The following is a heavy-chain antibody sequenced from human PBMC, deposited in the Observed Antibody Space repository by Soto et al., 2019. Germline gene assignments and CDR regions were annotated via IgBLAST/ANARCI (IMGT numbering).Heavy chain of an antibody. V-gene: IGHV3-23*01. Sequence: EVQLLESGGGLVQPGGSLRLSCTASGFTFSSYAMSWVRQAPGKELEWVSTISGNSGKTNYAESVKGRFSISRDNSKNTVHLQLDSLRAEETAVYFCAKLGFVLMELCYFHQWGHGTLVTVSS. CDR3: AKLGFVLMELCYFHQ. CDR2: ISGNSGKT. D-gene: IGHD2-8*01. CDR1: GFTFSSYA. J-gene: IGHJ4*01.